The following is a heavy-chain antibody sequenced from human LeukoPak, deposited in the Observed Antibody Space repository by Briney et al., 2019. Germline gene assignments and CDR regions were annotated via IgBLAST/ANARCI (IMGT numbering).Heavy chain of an antibody. CDR1: GGSFSGSY. Sequence: PSETLSLTCAVYGGSFSGSYWSWIRQPPGKGLEWIGKINHSGSSNYNPSLKSRVSISLDTSKHQFSLKLSSVTAADTALYYCARDVDGSIDYWGQGTLVTVSS. CDR2: INHSGSS. J-gene: IGHJ4*02. V-gene: IGHV4-34*01. D-gene: IGHD2-2*03. CDR3: ARDVDGSIDY.